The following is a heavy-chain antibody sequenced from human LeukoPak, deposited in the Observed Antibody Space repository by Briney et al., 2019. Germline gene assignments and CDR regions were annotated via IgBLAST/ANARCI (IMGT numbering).Heavy chain of an antibody. CDR3: AKDPKPRQQLVNWFDP. D-gene: IGHD6-13*01. Sequence: GSLRLSCAASGFTFSYYSMNWVRQAPGKGLEWVSSISSSSTYIFYADSVKGRFTISRDNAKNSLYLQMNSLRAEDTAVYYCAKDPKPRQQLVNWFDPWGQGTLVTVSS. CDR2: ISSSSTYI. V-gene: IGHV3-21*04. J-gene: IGHJ5*02. CDR1: GFTFSYYS.